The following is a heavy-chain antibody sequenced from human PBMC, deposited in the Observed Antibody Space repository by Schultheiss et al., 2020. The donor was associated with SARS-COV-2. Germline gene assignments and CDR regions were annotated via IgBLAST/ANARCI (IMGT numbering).Heavy chain of an antibody. V-gene: IGHV3-9*01. CDR2: ISWNSGSI. D-gene: IGHD6-6*01. CDR3: ARAARPVIWFDP. J-gene: IGHJ5*02. Sequence: GGSLRLSCAASGFTFDDYAMHWVRQAPGKGLEWVSGISWNSGSIGYADSVKGRFTISRDNAKNSLYLQMNSLRAEDTAVYYCARAARPVIWFDPWGQGTLVTVSS. CDR1: GFTFDDYA.